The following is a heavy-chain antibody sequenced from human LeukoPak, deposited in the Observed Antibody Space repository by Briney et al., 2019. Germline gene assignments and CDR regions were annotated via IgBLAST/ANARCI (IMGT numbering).Heavy chain of an antibody. V-gene: IGHV3-23*01. J-gene: IGHJ4*02. D-gene: IGHD3-22*01. CDR1: GFTFSSYA. CDR3: AKCQHNYYDSSGYGSFDY. CDR2: LSGTGGGT. Sequence: PGGSLRLSCAASGFTFSSYAMHWVRQAPGKGLEWVSTLSGTGGGTHYADSVKGRFTMSRDNSKKTMYLQMHSLRAEDTAVYYCAKCQHNYYDSSGYGSFDYWGQGTLVAVSS.